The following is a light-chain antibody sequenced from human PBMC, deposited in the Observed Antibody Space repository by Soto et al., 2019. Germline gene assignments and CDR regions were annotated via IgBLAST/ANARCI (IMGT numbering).Light chain of an antibody. V-gene: IGKV1-5*03. Sequence: DMRLPQSPAPRLSLLGKKVTITCRASQSTSSYLAWYQQKPGKAPKLLIYQASSLENGVPPRFSGSGSGTEFTLTISSLQPDDVATYYCQQYNSYFQTFGQGTKVDIK. CDR2: QAS. J-gene: IGKJ1*01. CDR1: QSTSSY. CDR3: QQYNSYFQT.